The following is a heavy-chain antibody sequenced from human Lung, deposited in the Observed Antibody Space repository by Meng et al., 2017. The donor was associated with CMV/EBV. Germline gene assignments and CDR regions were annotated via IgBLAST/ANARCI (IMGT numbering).Heavy chain of an antibody. Sequence: SVKVSXKASGGTFSTYSINWMRQAPGQGLEWMGGTIPMFGTPNYAQKFQGRVTITTDESTSTAYMELSSLRSEDTAVYYCARLDKHVGDYFYYGMDVWGQGTTVTFSS. CDR1: GGTFSTYS. J-gene: IGHJ6*02. D-gene: IGHD3-10*01. V-gene: IGHV1-69*05. CDR3: ARLDKHVGDYFYYGMDV. CDR2: TIPMFGTP.